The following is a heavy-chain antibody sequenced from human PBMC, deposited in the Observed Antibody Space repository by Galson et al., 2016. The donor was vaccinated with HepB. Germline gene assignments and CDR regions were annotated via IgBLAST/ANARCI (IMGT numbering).Heavy chain of an antibody. CDR1: GFTFSSYG. CDR2: MTSDGSNK. CDR3: AKEGWNYGWYFDL. V-gene: IGHV3-30*18. J-gene: IGHJ2*01. Sequence: SLRLSCAVSGFTFSSYGMPWVRQAPGKGLEWVAVMTSDGSNKYYADSVKGRFTISRDNSKNTLYLQMNSLRAEDTAVYYCAKEGWNYGWYFDLWGRGTLVTVSS. D-gene: IGHD1-7*01.